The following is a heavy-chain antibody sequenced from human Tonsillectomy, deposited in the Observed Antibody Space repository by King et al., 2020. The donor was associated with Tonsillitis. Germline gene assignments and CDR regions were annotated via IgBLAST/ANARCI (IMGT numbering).Heavy chain of an antibody. V-gene: IGHV3-15*01. CDR3: TTRILWFGESYFDY. J-gene: IGHJ4*02. D-gene: IGHD3-10*01. CDR1: GFTFSNAW. CDR2: IKSKTDGGTT. Sequence: VQLVESGGGLVKPGGSLRLSCAASGFTFSNAWMSCVRQAPGKGLEWVGRIKSKTDGGTTDYAAPVKGRLTISRDDSKNTLYLQMNSLKTEDTAVYYCTTRILWFGESYFDYWGQGTLVTVSS.